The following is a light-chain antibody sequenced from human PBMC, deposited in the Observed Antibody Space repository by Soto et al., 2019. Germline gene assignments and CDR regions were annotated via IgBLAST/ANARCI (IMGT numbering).Light chain of an antibody. V-gene: IGKV1-9*01. Sequence: DIQLTQSPSFLSASVGDRVTITCRASQGLSSYLAWYQQKPGKAPNLLIYAASTLQSGVPSRFSVSGSGTEFTLTISSLQPEDFATYYCQHLNGYPITFGQGTRLEIK. CDR1: QGLSSY. CDR2: AAS. CDR3: QHLNGYPIT. J-gene: IGKJ5*01.